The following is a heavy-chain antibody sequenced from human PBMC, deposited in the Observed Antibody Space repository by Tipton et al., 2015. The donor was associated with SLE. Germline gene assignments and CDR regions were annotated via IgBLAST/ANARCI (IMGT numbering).Heavy chain of an antibody. V-gene: IGHV3-64*04. CDR2: ISSNGGTI. D-gene: IGHD1-26*01. Sequence: SLRLSCSASGFTFSSYAMHWVRQAPGKGLEYVSAISSNGGTIYYADSVKGRFTISRDNAKNSLYLQMNSLRAEDTAVYYCAREQEPGDAFDIRGQGTMVTVSS. CDR1: GFTFSSYA. J-gene: IGHJ3*02. CDR3: AREQEPGDAFDI.